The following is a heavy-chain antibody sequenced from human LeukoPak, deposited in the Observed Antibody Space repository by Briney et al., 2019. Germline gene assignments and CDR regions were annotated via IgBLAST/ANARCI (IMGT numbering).Heavy chain of an antibody. D-gene: IGHD7-27*01. CDR2: MSPNSGDT. Sequence: ASVKVSCKASGYIFISYYIHWVRQAPGQGLEWMGWMSPNSGDTGYAQKFQGRVTMTRDTSISTAYMELTSLRSEDTAIYYCARGPPNWGFDFWGQGALVTVSS. CDR1: GYIFISYY. V-gene: IGHV1-8*02. CDR3: ARGPPNWGFDF. J-gene: IGHJ4*02.